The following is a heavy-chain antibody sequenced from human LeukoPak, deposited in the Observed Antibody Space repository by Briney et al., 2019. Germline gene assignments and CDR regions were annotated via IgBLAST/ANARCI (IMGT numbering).Heavy chain of an antibody. CDR1: GYSFSDHH. CDR2: IHPNGRDT. Sequence: GASVKVSCKASGYSFSDHHIHWVRQAPGQGLEWMGWIHPNGRDTKYAQKFQGRMTMTTDTSITTAYMELNRATSDDTAIYYCSGRYGPGSVWGQGTLVTASS. V-gene: IGHV1-2*02. CDR3: SGRYGPGSV. D-gene: IGHD3-10*01. J-gene: IGHJ4*02.